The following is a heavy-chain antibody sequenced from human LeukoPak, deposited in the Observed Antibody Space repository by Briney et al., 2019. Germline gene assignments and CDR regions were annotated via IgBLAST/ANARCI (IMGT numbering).Heavy chain of an antibody. CDR2: ISSSPTYI. V-gene: IGHV3-21*01. CDR1: GFSFTRYG. J-gene: IGHJ4*02. CDR3: ARGSSGYSDSEIDY. D-gene: IGHD3-22*01. Sequence: GGSLRLSCAASGFSFTRYGMNWVRQAPGKGLEWVSSISSSPTYIYYADSVKGRFTISRDNAKSSLYLQMNSLRAEDTAVYYCARGSSGYSDSEIDYWGQGTLVTVSS.